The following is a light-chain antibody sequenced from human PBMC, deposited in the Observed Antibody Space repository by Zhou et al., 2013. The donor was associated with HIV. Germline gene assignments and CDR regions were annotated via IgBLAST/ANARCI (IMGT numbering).Light chain of an antibody. V-gene: IGKV3-20*01. CDR2: VAS. Sequence: EFVLTQSPGTLSLSPGERATLSCRASRNVYNNYLAWYQQKPGQAPRLLINVASSRATGIPDRFSGSGSGTDFTLTISRLEPEDFAVYYCQQYGSLPITFGQGTRLEIK. CDR1: RNVYNNY. CDR3: QQYGSLPIT. J-gene: IGKJ5*01.